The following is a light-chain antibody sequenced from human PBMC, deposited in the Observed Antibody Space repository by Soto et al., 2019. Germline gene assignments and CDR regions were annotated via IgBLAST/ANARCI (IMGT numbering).Light chain of an antibody. CDR3: QKYNSVPFT. CDR1: QDISNY. V-gene: IGKV1-27*01. CDR2: AAS. Sequence: DIPMTQSPSSLSASVGDTVTITCRASQDISNYLAWFQQRSGKSPKLLIYAASTLESGVPSRFSGGRSGTDFTLTISSLQPEDVGTFYCQKYNSVPFTFGPGTKVDIK. J-gene: IGKJ3*01.